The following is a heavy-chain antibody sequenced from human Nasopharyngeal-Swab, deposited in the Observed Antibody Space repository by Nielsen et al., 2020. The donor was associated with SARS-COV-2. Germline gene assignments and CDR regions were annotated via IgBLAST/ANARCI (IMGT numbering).Heavy chain of an antibody. D-gene: IGHD6-6*01. J-gene: IGHJ6*04. CDR1: GFTFSSYD. Sequence: GESLKISCAASGFTFSSYDMHWVRQATGKGLEWVSAIGTAGDTYYPGSVKGRFTISRENAKSSLYLQMNSLRAEDTAVYYCAREVYGLDVWGKGTTVTVSS. CDR3: AREVYGLDV. V-gene: IGHV3-13*01. CDR2: IGTAGDT.